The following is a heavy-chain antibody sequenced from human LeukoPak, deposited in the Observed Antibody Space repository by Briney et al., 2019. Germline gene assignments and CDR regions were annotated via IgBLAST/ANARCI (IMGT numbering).Heavy chain of an antibody. Sequence: SETLSLTCADYGGSFSGYYWSWIRQPPGKGLEWIGEINHSGSTNYNPSLKSRVTISVDTSKNQFSLKLSSVTAADTAVYYCARGVAYCSSTSCYTNYYGMDVWGQGTTVTVSS. CDR3: ARGVAYCSSTSCYTNYYGMDV. CDR2: INHSGST. V-gene: IGHV4-34*01. CDR1: GGSFSGYY. D-gene: IGHD2-2*02. J-gene: IGHJ6*02.